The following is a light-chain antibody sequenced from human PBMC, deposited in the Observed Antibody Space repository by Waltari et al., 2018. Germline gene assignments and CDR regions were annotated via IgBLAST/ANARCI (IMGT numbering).Light chain of an antibody. CDR3: QQYNNWPLT. J-gene: IGKJ1*01. CDR2: GAS. V-gene: IGKV3-15*01. Sequence: EIVMTQSPATLSVSPGERATLSCRASQSVSSNLAWYQQKPGQAPRLLTYGASTRATGIPARFSGSGSATEFTLTISSLQSEDFAVYYCQQYNNWPLTFGQGTKVEIK. CDR1: QSVSSN.